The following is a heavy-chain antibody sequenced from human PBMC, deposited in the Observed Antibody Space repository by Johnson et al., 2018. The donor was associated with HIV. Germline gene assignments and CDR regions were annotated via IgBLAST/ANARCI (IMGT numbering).Heavy chain of an antibody. CDR3: AREGLIQRWLQNGGAFDI. D-gene: IGHD5-24*01. V-gene: IGHV3-30-3*01. CDR2: IPFEGSNK. J-gene: IGHJ3*02. Sequence: QVQLLESGGGVVQPGRSLRLSCAASGFTFSSYAMHWVRRAPGKGLEWVAVIPFEGSNKYSAASVKGGFPFSRDNSKNTLYLQMNSLRAEDTAGYYCAREGLIQRWLQNGGAFDIWGQGTMVTVSS. CDR1: GFTFSSYA.